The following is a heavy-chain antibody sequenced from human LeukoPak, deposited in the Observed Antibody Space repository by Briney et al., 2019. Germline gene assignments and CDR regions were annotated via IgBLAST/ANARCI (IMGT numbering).Heavy chain of an antibody. V-gene: IGHV4-59*12. CDR1: GASISNYY. CDR3: ARTFGEGNWFDP. Sequence: SETLSLTCTVSGASISNYYWTWIRQPPGKGLEWIGYIYYSGSTNYRPSLKSRVTISVDTSKNQFSLKLSSVTAADTAVYYCARTFGEGNWFDPWGQGTLVTVSS. D-gene: IGHD3-10*01. J-gene: IGHJ5*02. CDR2: IYYSGST.